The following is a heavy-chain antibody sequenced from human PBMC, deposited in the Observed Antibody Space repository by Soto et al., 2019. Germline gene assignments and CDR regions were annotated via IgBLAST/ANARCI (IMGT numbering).Heavy chain of an antibody. CDR1: GFTFSSYG. CDR3: VRQGEVDYYYYGMDV. D-gene: IGHD3-10*01. J-gene: IGHJ6*02. CDR2: IWYDGSNK. Sequence: QVQLVESGGGVLQPGRSLRLSCAASGFTFSSYGMHWVRQAPGKGLEWVAVIWYDGSNKYYADSVKGRFTISRDNSKNTLYLQMNSPSAEDTAVYYCVRQGEVDYYYYGMDVWGPGTAVTVSS. V-gene: IGHV3-33*01.